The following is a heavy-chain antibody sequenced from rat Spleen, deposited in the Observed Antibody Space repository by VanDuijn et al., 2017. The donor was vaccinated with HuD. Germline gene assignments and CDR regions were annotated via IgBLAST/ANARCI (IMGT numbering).Heavy chain of an antibody. J-gene: IGHJ3*01. D-gene: IGHD1-11*01. CDR2: INTGGGNT. Sequence: EVQLVESDGGLVQPGRSLKLSCATSGFTFSNYYMAWVRQAPTKGLEWVAYINTGGGNTYYRDSVRGRFTISRNNAKSTLYLQMDSLRSEDTATYYCSTEPLNYGGPHWFAYWGQGTLVTVSS. CDR3: STEPLNYGGPHWFAY. V-gene: IGHV5-27*01. CDR1: GFTFSNYY.